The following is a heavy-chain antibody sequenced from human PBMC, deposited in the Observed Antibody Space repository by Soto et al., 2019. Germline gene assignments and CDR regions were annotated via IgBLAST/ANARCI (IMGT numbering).Heavy chain of an antibody. CDR1: GFTFSSYG. CDR2: IWYDGSNK. D-gene: IGHD2-21*02. J-gene: IGHJ4*02. CDR3: ARESVVTRFLFDY. V-gene: IGHV3-33*01. Sequence: GGSLRLSCAASGFTFSSYGMHWVRQAPGKGLEWVAVIWYDGSNKYYADSVKGRFTISRDNSKNTLYLQMNSLRAEDTAVYYCARESVVTRFLFDYWGQGTLVTVS.